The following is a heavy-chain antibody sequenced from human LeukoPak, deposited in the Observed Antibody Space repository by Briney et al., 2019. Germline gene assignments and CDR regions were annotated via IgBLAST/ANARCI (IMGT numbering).Heavy chain of an antibody. CDR2: IYSGGST. CDR1: GFTVSSNY. CDR3: AKQPGESPRDHFDY. V-gene: IGHV3-66*04. Sequence: GGSLRLSCAASGFTVSSNYMSWVRQAPGKGLEWVSVIYSGGSTYYADSVKGRFTISRDNSKNTLYLQMNSLRAEDTAVYYCAKQPGESPRDHFDYWGQGTLVTVSS. J-gene: IGHJ4*02. D-gene: IGHD3-10*01.